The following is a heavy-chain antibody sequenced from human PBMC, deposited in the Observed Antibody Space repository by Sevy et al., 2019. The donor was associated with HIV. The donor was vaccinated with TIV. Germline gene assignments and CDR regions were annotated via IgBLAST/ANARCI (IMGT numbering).Heavy chain of an antibody. V-gene: IGHV3-53*01. D-gene: IGHD6-6*01. J-gene: IGHJ6*03. CDR2: INSGGST. CDR3: VANRVIAARLSFDHYYMDV. Sequence: GGSLRLSCAASGFTISSNYMSWVRQAPGKGLEWVSIINSGGSTYYADSVKGRFTISRDSSKNTLYLQMNSLRAEDTAVYYCVANRVIAARLSFDHYYMDVWGKGTTVTVSS. CDR1: GFTISSNY.